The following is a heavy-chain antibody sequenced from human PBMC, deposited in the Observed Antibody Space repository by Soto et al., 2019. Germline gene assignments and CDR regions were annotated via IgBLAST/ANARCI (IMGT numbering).Heavy chain of an antibody. CDR1: GFTFSNFG. Sequence: QVQVVESGGGVVQPGTSLRLSCAASGFTFSNFGMHWVRQAPGKGLEWVAVIWHDGKNKYYADSVEGRFTISRDNSKNTLNLQMNSLSAENTAVYYCARDPGKGEGIDYWGQGTLVIVSS. CDR3: ARDPGKGEGIDY. V-gene: IGHV3-33*01. J-gene: IGHJ4*02. CDR2: IWHDGKNK.